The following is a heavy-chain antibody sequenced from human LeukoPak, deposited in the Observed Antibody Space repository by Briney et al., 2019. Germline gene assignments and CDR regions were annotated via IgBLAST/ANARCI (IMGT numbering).Heavy chain of an antibody. Sequence: PSETLSLTCTVSGVSISSYYWSWLRQPAGKGLEWIGRIYTSGSTNYNPSLKSRVTMSVDTSKNQFSLKLSSVTAADTAVYYCAREGRYYDILTGPQYDPWGQGTLVTVSS. CDR1: GVSISSYY. J-gene: IGHJ5*02. D-gene: IGHD3-9*01. CDR3: AREGRYYDILTGPQYDP. V-gene: IGHV4-4*07. CDR2: IYTSGST.